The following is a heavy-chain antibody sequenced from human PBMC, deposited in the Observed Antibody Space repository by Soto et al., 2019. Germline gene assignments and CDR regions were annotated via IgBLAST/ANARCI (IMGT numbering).Heavy chain of an antibody. J-gene: IGHJ4*02. Sequence: QVQLVQSGAEVKTPGSSVKVSCKASGGTFGSHGVAWVRQAPGQGLEWMGAFIAMLGTPTYAKRVQGRATITADALQTSSYLELRSLISEDTAVYFCARGAMAKFDYWGQGTLVTVSS. D-gene: IGHD5-18*01. CDR1: GGTFGSHG. CDR2: FIAMLGTP. CDR3: ARGAMAKFDY. V-gene: IGHV1-69*01.